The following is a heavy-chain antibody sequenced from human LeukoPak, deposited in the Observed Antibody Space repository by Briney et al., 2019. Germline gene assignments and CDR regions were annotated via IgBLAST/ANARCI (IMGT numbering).Heavy chain of an antibody. Sequence: PSETLSLTCAVYGGSFSGYYWSWIRQPPGKGLEWIGEINHSGSTNYNPSLKSRVTISVDTSKNQFSLKLSSVTAADTVVYYCARGSEGYYYGMDVWGQGTTVTVSS. CDR1: GGSFSGYY. CDR2: INHSGST. V-gene: IGHV4-34*01. CDR3: ARGSEGYYYGMDV. J-gene: IGHJ6*02.